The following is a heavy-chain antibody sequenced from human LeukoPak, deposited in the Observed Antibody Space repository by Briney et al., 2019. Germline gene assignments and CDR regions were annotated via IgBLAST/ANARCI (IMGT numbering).Heavy chain of an antibody. Sequence: AGGSLRLSCAASGFTFSSYGMHWVRQAPGKGLEWVAVISYDGSNKYYADSVKGRFTISRDNSKNTLYLQMNSLRAEDTAVYYCANRVECSSTSCYDHALMPRLGAFDIWGQGTMVTVSS. CDR1: GFTFSSYG. V-gene: IGHV3-30*18. J-gene: IGHJ3*02. D-gene: IGHD2-2*01. CDR3: ANRVECSSTSCYDHALMPRLGAFDI. CDR2: ISYDGSNK.